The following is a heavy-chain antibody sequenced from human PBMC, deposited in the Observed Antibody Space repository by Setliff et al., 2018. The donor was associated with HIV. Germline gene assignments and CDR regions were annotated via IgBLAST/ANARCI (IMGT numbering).Heavy chain of an antibody. Sequence: SETLSLTCAVYGGSFNGYYWSWIRQPADKALEWIGRISASGSTNYNPSLESRVTISVDTSKNQFALKLTSVTAADTAVYYCAKRAVQDGTVTSSNWFESWGQGTLVTVSS. V-gene: IGHV4-59*10. CDR3: AKRAVQDGTVTSSNWFES. J-gene: IGHJ5*01. CDR1: GGSFNGYY. CDR2: ISASGST. D-gene: IGHD1-7*01.